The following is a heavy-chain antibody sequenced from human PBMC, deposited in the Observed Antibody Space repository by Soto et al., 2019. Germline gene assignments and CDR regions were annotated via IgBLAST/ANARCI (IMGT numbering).Heavy chain of an antibody. CDR3: ARAMDAHGEHSAY. Sequence: QVQLVQSGAEVKKPGASVKVSCKASGYTFINYGISWVRQAPGQGLEWMGCISAYNSNIKYAQKFQGRVTMTSDTSTSTAYMEMRSMRSEDKDMYVCARAMDAHGEHSAYWGQGTLVTVSS. CDR1: GYTFINYG. CDR2: ISAYNSNI. V-gene: IGHV1-18*01. J-gene: IGHJ4*02. D-gene: IGHD4-17*01.